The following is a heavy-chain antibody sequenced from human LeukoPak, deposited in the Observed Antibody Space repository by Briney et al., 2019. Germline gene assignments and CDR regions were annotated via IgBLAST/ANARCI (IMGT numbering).Heavy chain of an antibody. CDR3: ARGGNYYGSGSYYSGFDY. D-gene: IGHD3-10*01. CDR1: GYTFTSYG. J-gene: IGHJ4*02. V-gene: IGHV1-18*01. Sequence: GASVKVSCKASGYTFTSYGISWVRQAPGQGLEWMGWISAYNGNTNYAQKFQGRVTMTRDTSISTAYMELSRLRSDDTAVYYCARGGNYYGSGSYYSGFDYWGQGTLVTVSS. CDR2: ISAYNGNT.